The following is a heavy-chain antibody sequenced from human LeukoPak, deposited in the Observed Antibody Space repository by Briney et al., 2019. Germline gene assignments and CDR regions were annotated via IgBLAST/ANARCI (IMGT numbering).Heavy chain of an antibody. J-gene: IGHJ6*04. V-gene: IGHV3-53*01. CDR2: IYSGGST. CDR3: ARDLSWLAHYYGMDV. Sequence: QPGGSLRLSCAASGFTVSSNYMSWVRQAPGKGLEWVSVIYSGGSTYYADSVKGRFTISRDNSKNTLYLQMNSLRAEDTAVYYCARDLSWLAHYYGMDVWGKGTTVTVSS. D-gene: IGHD6-13*01. CDR1: GFTVSSNY.